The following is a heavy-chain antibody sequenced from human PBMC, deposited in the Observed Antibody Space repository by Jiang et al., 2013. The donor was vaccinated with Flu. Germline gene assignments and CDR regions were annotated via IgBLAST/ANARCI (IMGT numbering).Heavy chain of an antibody. V-gene: IGHV4-59*01. CDR1: GGSISSYY. CDR3: ARVHPSYDFWSGSDEGAFDI. J-gene: IGHJ3*02. Sequence: GSGLVKPSETLSLTCTVSGGSISSYYWSWIRQPPGKGLEWIGYIYYSGSTNYNPSLKSRVTISVDTSKNQFSLKLSSVTAADTAVYYCARVHPSYDFWSGSDEGAFDIWGQGTMVTVSS. D-gene: IGHD3-3*01. CDR2: IYYSGST.